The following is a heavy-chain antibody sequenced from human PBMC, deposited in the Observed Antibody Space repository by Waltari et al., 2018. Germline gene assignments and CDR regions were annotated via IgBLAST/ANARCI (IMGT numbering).Heavy chain of an antibody. Sequence: EVQLVESGGGWVQPGGSLRLACAASVSTSNNYVMSWARHAPGKGLEWLSYISSSGGNMYYADSVKGRFSISRDNAKNSLYLQMSSLRVEDTAVYYCARDRGWSSSPGYYDYWGQGTLVTVSS. V-gene: IGHV3-48*03. D-gene: IGHD6-13*01. CDR3: ARDRGWSSSPGYYDY. CDR1: VSTSNNYV. J-gene: IGHJ4*02. CDR2: ISSSGGNM.